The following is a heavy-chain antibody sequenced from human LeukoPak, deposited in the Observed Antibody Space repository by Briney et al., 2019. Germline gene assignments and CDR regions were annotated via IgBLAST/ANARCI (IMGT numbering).Heavy chain of an antibody. CDR1: GYTFTSYG. V-gene: IGHV1-18*01. Sequence: ASVKVSCKTSGYTFTSYGITWVRQAPGQGLEWMGWINTYKGNTNYAQNVQGRVTMTTDTSTSTAYMELRSLTSDDTAVYYCARNSHGYTSGWLQFNFDFWGQGTLVTVSS. J-gene: IGHJ4*02. CDR3: ARNSHGYTSGWLQFNFDF. D-gene: IGHD6-19*01. CDR2: INTYKGNT.